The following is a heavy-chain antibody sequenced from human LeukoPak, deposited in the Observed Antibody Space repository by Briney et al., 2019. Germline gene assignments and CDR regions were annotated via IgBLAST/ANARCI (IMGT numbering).Heavy chain of an antibody. J-gene: IGHJ6*03. CDR3: ARGDYYTTFYYNMDV. CDR1: GYIFTAYY. D-gene: IGHD3-3*01. Sequence: ASVNVSCKASGYIFTAYYIHWVRQAPGQGLEWMGWINPNSGGTNYAQKFQGRVTMTRDTSISTAYMELSRLRSDDTAVYYCARGDYYTTFYYNMDVWGKGTTVTVSS. V-gene: IGHV1-2*02. CDR2: INPNSGGT.